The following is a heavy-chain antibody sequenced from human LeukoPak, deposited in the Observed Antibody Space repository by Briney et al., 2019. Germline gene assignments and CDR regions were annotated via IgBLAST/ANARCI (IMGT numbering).Heavy chain of an antibody. D-gene: IGHD3-22*01. CDR3: AKSYYYDSSYYFDY. CDR1: GFTFTNNA. J-gene: IGHJ4*02. V-gene: IGHV3-23*01. CDR2: ISGSGGST. Sequence: GGSLRLSCAASGFTFTNNAMSWVRQAPGKGLEWVSAISGSGGSTYYADSVKGRFTISRDNSKNTLYLQMNSLRAEDTAVYYCAKSYYYDSSYYFDYWGQGTLATVSS.